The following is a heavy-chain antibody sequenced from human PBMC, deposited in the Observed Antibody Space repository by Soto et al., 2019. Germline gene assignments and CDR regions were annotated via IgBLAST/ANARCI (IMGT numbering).Heavy chain of an antibody. D-gene: IGHD5-12*01. CDR3: ARGVTIIVATISKGHYYYYYRAV. J-gene: IGHJ6*03. CDR1: GYTFTSYA. V-gene: IGHV1-3*01. CDR2: INAGNGNT. Sequence: ASVKVSCKASGYTFTSYAMHWVRQAPGQRLEWMGWINAGNGNTKYSQKFQGRVTITRDTSASTAYMELSSLRSEDTAVYYCARGVTIIVATISKGHYYYYYRAVGGKGTTVTVPS.